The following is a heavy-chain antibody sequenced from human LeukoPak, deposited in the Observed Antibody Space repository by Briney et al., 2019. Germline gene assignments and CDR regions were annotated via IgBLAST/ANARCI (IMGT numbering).Heavy chain of an antibody. CDR1: GYTFTGYY. CDR3: ARGSSGWVGGAFDI. V-gene: IGHV1-2*02. CDR2: INPNSGGT. D-gene: IGHD6-19*01. Sequence: ASVTVSCKASGYTFTGYYMHWVRQAPGQGLEWMGWINPNSGGTNYAQKFQGRVTMTRDTSISTAYMELSRLRSDDTAVYYCARGSSGWVGGAFDIWGQGTMVTVSS. J-gene: IGHJ3*02.